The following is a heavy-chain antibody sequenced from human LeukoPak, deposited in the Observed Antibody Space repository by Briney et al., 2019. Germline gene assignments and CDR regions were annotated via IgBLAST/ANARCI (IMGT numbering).Heavy chain of an antibody. CDR2: IIPIFGTA. V-gene: IGHV1-69*05. CDR3: ASYEVYSSSWYNSPEYFQH. D-gene: IGHD6-13*01. J-gene: IGHJ1*01. Sequence: ASVKVSCKASGGTFSSYAISWVRQAPGQGLEWMGGIIPIFGTANYAQKFQGRVTITTDESTSTAYMELSSLRSEDTAVYYCASYEVYSSSWYNSPEYFQHWGQGTLVTVSS. CDR1: GGTFSSYA.